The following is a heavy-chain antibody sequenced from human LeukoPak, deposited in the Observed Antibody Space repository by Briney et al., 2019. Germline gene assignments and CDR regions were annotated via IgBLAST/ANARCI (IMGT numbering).Heavy chain of an antibody. V-gene: IGHV1-69*05. CDR2: IIPIFGTP. CDR3: ARVDRYHFYLDV. J-gene: IGHJ6*03. Sequence: SVKVSCKASGGTFITYSVTWVRQAPGQGGEGRGGIIPIFGTPNYAQKFQGSVKVTTDDATGTAYMELSSLMSEDTAIYYCARVDRYHFYLDVWGKGTPVTVSS. CDR1: GGTFITYS.